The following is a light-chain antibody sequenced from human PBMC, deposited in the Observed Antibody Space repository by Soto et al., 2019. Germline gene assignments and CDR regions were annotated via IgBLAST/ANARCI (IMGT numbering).Light chain of an antibody. V-gene: IGLV2-8*01. Sequence: QSVLTQPPSASGSPGQTVTISCTGTSSDVGGYNYVSWHQQHPGKAPKLMIYEVSKRPSGVPDRFSGSKSGNTASLTVSGLQAEDEADYYCSSYAGSNIFFGTGTQVTVL. CDR2: EVS. CDR1: SSDVGGYNY. CDR3: SSYAGSNIF. J-gene: IGLJ1*01.